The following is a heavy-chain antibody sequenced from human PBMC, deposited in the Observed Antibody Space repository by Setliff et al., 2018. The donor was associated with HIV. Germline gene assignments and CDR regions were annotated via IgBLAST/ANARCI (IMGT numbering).Heavy chain of an antibody. J-gene: IGHJ6*03. D-gene: IGHD6-6*01. Sequence: SETLSLTCNVYGGPFNVHKWNWVRQTPAKGLEWIGDISHTGSASYNPALGSRVAISVDAGRKRFSLTIKSLTAADTALHFCARGQFVSPGRPRHYMDVWGKGTSVTVSS. CDR2: ISHTGSA. V-gene: IGHV4-34*01. CDR1: GGPFNVHK. CDR3: ARGQFVSPGRPRHYMDV.